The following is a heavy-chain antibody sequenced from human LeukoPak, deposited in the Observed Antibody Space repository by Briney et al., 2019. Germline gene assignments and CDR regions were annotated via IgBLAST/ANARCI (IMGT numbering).Heavy chain of an antibody. Sequence: PGGSLRLSCEASGLNFSNFGMSWVRDAPGKGLEWVSGITSDGSTYYAASVRGRFIISRDNSKNTLYLQMNSLRAEDRALYYCAREYMDVWGKGTMVTISS. CDR2: ITSDGST. J-gene: IGHJ6*03. V-gene: IGHV3-23*01. CDR3: AREYMDV. CDR1: GLNFSNFG.